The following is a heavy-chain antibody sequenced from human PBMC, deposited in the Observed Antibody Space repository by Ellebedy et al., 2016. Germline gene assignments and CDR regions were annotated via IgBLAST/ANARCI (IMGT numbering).Heavy chain of an antibody. V-gene: IGHV3-30-3*01. CDR3: AKAGAVSPFDP. J-gene: IGHJ5*02. CDR1: GFTFSSYA. D-gene: IGHD4-11*01. CDR2: ISYDGSNK. Sequence: GESLKISCAASGFTFSSYAMHWVRQAPGKGLEWVAVISYDGSNKYNADSVKGRFTISRDNSKNTLYLQMNSLRAEDTAVYYCAKAGAVSPFDPWGQGTLVTVSS.